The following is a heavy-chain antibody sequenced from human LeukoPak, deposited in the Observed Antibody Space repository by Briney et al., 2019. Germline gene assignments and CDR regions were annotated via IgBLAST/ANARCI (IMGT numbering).Heavy chain of an antibody. CDR1: GYTFTSYG. Sequence: GASVKVSCKASGYTFTSYGISWVRQAPGQGLEWMGWINPNSGGTNYAQKFQGRVTMTRDTSISTAYMELSRLRSDDTAVYYCARGYRDELFDCSSTSCSDAFDIWGQGTMVTVSS. V-gene: IGHV1-2*02. D-gene: IGHD2-2*01. CDR3: ARGYRDELFDCSSTSCSDAFDI. J-gene: IGHJ3*02. CDR2: INPNSGGT.